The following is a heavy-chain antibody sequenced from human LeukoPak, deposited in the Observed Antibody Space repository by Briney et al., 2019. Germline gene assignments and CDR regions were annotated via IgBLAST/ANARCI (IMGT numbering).Heavy chain of an antibody. CDR1: GSSFTSYW. CDR3: ARRPSYYYGMDV. Sequence: GGSLQISCKGSGSSFTSYWIGWVRPLPGKGLEWMGIIYPGDSDTRYSPSFQGQVTISADKSISTAYLQWSSLKASDTAMYYCARRPSYYYGMDVWGQGTTVTVSS. CDR2: IYPGDSDT. V-gene: IGHV5-51*01. J-gene: IGHJ6*02.